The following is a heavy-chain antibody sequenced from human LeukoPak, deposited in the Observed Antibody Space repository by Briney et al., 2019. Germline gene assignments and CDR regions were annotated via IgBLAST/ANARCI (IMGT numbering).Heavy chain of an antibody. Sequence: QPGGSLRLSCAASGFTFSSYAMSWVRQAPGKGLEWVSAISGSGGSTYYADSVKGRFTISRDNSKNTLYLQMNSLRAEDTAVYYCATTRWFGELFWFDYWGQGTLVTVSS. CDR2: ISGSGGST. V-gene: IGHV3-23*01. J-gene: IGHJ4*02. CDR1: GFTFSSYA. CDR3: ATTRWFGELFWFDY. D-gene: IGHD3-10*01.